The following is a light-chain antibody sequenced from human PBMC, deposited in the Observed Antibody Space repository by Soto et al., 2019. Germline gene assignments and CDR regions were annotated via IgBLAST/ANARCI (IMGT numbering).Light chain of an antibody. J-gene: IGKJ1*01. V-gene: IGKV1-5*01. CDR2: DAS. Sequence: DSQGTQSPSTLSASVGERVTITFRASQSISSWLAWYQQKPGKAPKLLIYDASSLESGVPSRFRGGGSGTEFTLTISSLQPEDVATYYCQNFDSAPQTFGQGTKVDI. CDR1: QSISSW. CDR3: QNFDSAPQT.